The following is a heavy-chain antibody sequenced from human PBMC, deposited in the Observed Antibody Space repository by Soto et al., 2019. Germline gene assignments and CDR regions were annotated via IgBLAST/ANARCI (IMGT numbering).Heavy chain of an antibody. CDR1: GFAFNNYG. CDR3: AREDSIIIPAVSDF. J-gene: IGHJ4*02. Sequence: GGSLRLSCTVSGFAFNNYGINWVRQAPGKGLEWVSSISKGDYTYYSDSVKGRFAISRDNAKSSVSLQMNTLRVEDTAVYYCAREDSIIIPAVSDFWGQGTLVTVSS. D-gene: IGHD2-2*01. CDR2: ISKGDYT. V-gene: IGHV3-21*01.